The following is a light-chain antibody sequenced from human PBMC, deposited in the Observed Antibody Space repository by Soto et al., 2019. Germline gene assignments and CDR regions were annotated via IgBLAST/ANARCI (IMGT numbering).Light chain of an antibody. CDR3: SSYTGGNPSYV. J-gene: IGLJ1*01. CDR1: SSDVGGYDY. CDR2: EVT. Sequence: QSALTQPPSASGSPGRSVTISGTGTSSDVGGYDYVSWYQQHPGKAPKLMIYEVTIRPSGVSDRFSGSKSGNTASLTVSGLQAEDEADYYCSSYTGGNPSYVFGTGTKVTVL. V-gene: IGLV2-8*01.